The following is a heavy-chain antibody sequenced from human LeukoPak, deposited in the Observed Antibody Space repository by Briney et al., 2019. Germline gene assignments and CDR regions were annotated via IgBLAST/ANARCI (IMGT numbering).Heavy chain of an antibody. CDR3: AKHSWWSGYFYFLPFDY. Sequence: GGSLRLSCAASEFTFSTYGMSWVRQAPGKGLEWVSGINYSGDSTYYADSVKGRFTISRDNSKNTLYLQMNSLRVEDTAVYYCAKHSWWSGYFYFLPFDYWGQGTLVTVSS. V-gene: IGHV3-23*01. CDR1: EFTFSTYG. D-gene: IGHD3-3*01. CDR2: INYSGDST. J-gene: IGHJ4*02.